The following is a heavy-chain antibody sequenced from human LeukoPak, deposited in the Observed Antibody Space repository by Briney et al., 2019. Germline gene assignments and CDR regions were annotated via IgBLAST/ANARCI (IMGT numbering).Heavy chain of an antibody. CDR2: IYYSGST. J-gene: IGHJ4*02. V-gene: IGHV4-31*03. CDR1: GGSISSGGYY. D-gene: IGHD3-3*01. Sequence: SETLSLTCTVSGGSISSGGYYWSWIRQHPGKGLEWIGYIYYSGSTYYNPSLKSRVTISVDTSKNQFSLKLSSVTAADTAVYYCAAFWNGYSRVYYFDYWGQGTLVTVSS. CDR3: AAFWNGYSRVYYFDY.